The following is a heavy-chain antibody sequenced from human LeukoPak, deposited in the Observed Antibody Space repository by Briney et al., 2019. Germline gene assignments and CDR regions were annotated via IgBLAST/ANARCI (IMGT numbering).Heavy chain of an antibody. CDR3: ARVWVGYPGGY. V-gene: IGHV4-61*02. J-gene: IGHJ4*02. CDR2: IYHSGNT. CDR1: GGSISSGTYY. Sequence: SETLSLTCTVSGGSISSGTYYWSWIRQPAGKGLEWIGRIYHSGNTNYNPSLKSRVTMSVDTSKNQFSLSLSSVTASDTAVYYCARVWVGYPGGYWGQGTLVTVSS. D-gene: IGHD3-16*01.